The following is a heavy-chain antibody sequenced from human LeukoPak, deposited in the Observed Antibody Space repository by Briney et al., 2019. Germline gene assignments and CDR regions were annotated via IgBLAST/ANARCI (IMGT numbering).Heavy chain of an antibody. V-gene: IGHV3-15*01. CDR3: ATDLHFGYCTATSCANY. D-gene: IGHD2-2*03. CDR1: GFTFISSW. Sequence: PGGSLRLSCAASGFTFISSWMTWVRQAPGKGLEWVGRIRSTPDGGATDYAAPVKGRFTISRDDSKNTLYLQMSSLRTEDTAVYYCATDLHFGYCTATSCANYWGQGTLVNVSS. CDR2: IRSTPDGGAT. J-gene: IGHJ4*02.